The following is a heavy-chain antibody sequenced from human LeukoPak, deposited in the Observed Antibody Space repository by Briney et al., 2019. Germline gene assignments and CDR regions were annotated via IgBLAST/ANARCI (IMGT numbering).Heavy chain of an antibody. V-gene: IGHV3-23*01. CDR1: GFIFSSYA. J-gene: IGHJ4*02. Sequence: PGGSLRLSCAASGFIFSSYAMSWVRQAPGKGLEWVSTISGSGASTYYADSVKGRFAISRNNSKNTLYLQMNSLRAEDTAVYYCAKDRSCTNDIRHGDFDYWGQGTLVTVSS. D-gene: IGHD2-8*01. CDR3: AKDRSCTNDIRHGDFDY. CDR2: ISGSGAST.